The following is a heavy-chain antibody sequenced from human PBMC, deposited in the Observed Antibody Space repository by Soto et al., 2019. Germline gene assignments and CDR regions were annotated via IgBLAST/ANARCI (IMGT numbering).Heavy chain of an antibody. D-gene: IGHD3-22*01. CDR2: IILPFGTP. Sequence: SAKVSCKASGTRIGNYAIGWLRQAPGQGLEWMGGIILPFGTPNYAQKFQGRVTITADESMTTVYMELRGLRFEDTAVHYCVGGPDYEGYFDYWGQGSLVTVSS. V-gene: IGHV1-69*13. CDR1: GTRIGNYA. CDR3: VGGPDYEGYFDY. J-gene: IGHJ4*02.